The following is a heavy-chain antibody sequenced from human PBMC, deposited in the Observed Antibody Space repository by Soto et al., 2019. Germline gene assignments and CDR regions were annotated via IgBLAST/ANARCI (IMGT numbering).Heavy chain of an antibody. J-gene: IGHJ5*02. CDR3: ARFHYDILTGYSLNWFDP. CDR1: GYTFTNSG. CDR2: IRVNNGDT. V-gene: IGHV1-18*01. D-gene: IGHD3-9*01. Sequence: ASVKVSCKASGYTFTNSGFSWVRQAPGQGLEWVGWIRVNNGDTHYAQKLQGRVTMTTDTSTSTAFMELRSLRSDDTAVYYCARFHYDILTGYSLNWFDPWGQGTLVTVSS.